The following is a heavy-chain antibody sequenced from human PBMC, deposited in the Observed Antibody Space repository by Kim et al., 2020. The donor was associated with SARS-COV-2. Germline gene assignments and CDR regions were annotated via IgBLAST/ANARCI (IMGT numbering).Heavy chain of an antibody. V-gene: IGHV4-59*01. D-gene: IGHD3-9*01. J-gene: IGHJ6*02. Sequence: KSRVTISVDTSKNQFSLKLSSLTAADTAVYYCAREGGRYFDWLPPGGGMDVWGQGTTVTVSS. CDR3: AREGGRYFDWLPPGGGMDV.